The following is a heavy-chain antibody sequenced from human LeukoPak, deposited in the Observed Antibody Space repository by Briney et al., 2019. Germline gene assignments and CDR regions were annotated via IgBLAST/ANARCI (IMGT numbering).Heavy chain of an antibody. CDR2: ISSSSSYI. V-gene: IGHV3-21*01. J-gene: IGHJ6*04. D-gene: IGHD4-17*01. CDR1: GFTFSSYS. Sequence: PGGSLRLSCAASGFTFSSYSMNWVRQAPGKGLEWVSSISSSSSYIYYADSVKGRFTISRDNAKNSLYLQMNSLRAEDTAVHYCARDIYGAVDYCYGMDVWGKGTTVTVSS. CDR3: ARDIYGAVDYCYGMDV.